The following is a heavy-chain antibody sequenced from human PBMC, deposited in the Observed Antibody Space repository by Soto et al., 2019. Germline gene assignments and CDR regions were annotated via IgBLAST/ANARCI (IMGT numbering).Heavy chain of an antibody. Sequence: GGSLRLSCAASGFTFSDYYMTWIRQAPGKGLEWVSYISASGTSMYYADSFKGRFSIFRDNAKRSVYLQMSSLRAEDTAVYYCARDRTVNNWLDLWGQGTLVTVSS. J-gene: IGHJ5*02. CDR3: ARDRTVNNWLDL. CDR2: ISASGTSM. V-gene: IGHV3-11*01. CDR1: GFTFSDYY. D-gene: IGHD4-17*01.